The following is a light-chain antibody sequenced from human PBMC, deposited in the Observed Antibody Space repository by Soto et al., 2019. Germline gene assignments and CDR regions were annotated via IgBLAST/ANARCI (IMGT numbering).Light chain of an antibody. CDR3: CSYAGFYTSV. V-gene: IGLV2-11*01. CDR1: SSDVGGYKF. CDR2: DVS. J-gene: IGLJ1*01. Sequence: QSALTQPRSVSGSPGQSVTISCTGTSSDVGGYKFVSWYQQHPGKAPKLMIYDVSKRPSGVPDRFSGSKSGNTASLTISGLQAEDEADYYYCSYAGFYTSVFGTGTKLTVL.